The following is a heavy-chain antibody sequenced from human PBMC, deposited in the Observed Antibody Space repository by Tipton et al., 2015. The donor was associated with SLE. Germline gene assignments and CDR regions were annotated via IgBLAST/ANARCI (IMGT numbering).Heavy chain of an antibody. CDR1: GYTFTGYD. CDR3: ATLRSGSQRRGFDI. Sequence: QVQLVQSGAEVKEPGASVRVSCRASGYTFTGYDVNWVRQATGQGFEWMGCMNPNRGISGYAQNFQDRVTITSDTSINTAYLELSSLRYEDTAVYYCATLRSGSQRRGFDIWGQGTLVTVSS. CDR2: MNPNRGIS. J-gene: IGHJ3*02. D-gene: IGHD1-26*01. V-gene: IGHV1-8*03.